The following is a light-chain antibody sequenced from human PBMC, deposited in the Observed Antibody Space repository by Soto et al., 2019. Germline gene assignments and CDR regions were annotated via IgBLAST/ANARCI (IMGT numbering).Light chain of an antibody. V-gene: IGKV3-20*01. Sequence: ETVLTQSPGTLSMSPGETATLSCRASQTLGRNYLAWYQQKPGQAPRLLIHRISIRAAGISDWFSGSASGTDFTLAIRRLEPEDFAIYYCQQYDNFPQTFGQGTRVDIK. CDR2: RIS. CDR3: QQYDNFPQT. CDR1: QTLGRNY. J-gene: IGKJ1*01.